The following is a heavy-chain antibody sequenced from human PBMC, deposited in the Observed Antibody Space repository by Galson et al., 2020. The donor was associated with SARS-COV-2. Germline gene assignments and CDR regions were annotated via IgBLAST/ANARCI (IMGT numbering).Heavy chain of an antibody. D-gene: IGHD4-17*01. V-gene: IGHV3-23*01. J-gene: IGHJ4*02. CDR1: GFTFNTYA. CDR3: AKMDYGDYRRRSFDW. Sequence: GESLKISCAASGFTFNTYAMAWVRQAPGKGLEWVSGISGPGGATYYADTVKGRFTISRDNSERTLFLHMSSLRADGTAVYYCAKMDYGDYRRRSFDWWGQGTLVTVSS. CDR2: ISGPGGAT.